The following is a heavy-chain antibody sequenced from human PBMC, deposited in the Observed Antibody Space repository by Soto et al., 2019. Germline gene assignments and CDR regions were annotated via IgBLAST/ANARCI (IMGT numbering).Heavy chain of an antibody. D-gene: IGHD2-2*01. CDR2: IIPISGTA. Sequence: QVQLVQSGAEVKKPGSSVKVSCKASGGTFSSYAISWVRQAPGQGLEWMGGIIPISGTANYAQKFQGRVTITADESTSTAYMELSSLRSGDTAVYYCASSQGSSTSLEIYYYYYYGMDVWGQGTTVTVSS. CDR3: ASSQGSSTSLEIYYYYYYGMDV. V-gene: IGHV1-69*01. CDR1: GGTFSSYA. J-gene: IGHJ6*02.